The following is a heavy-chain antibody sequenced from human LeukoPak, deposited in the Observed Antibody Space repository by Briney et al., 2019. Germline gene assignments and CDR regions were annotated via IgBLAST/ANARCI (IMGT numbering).Heavy chain of an antibody. V-gene: IGHV3-23*01. CDR2: ISGSGGST. CDR3: ETDYYDSSGYYGY. D-gene: IGHD3-22*01. Sequence: GGSLRLSCAASGFTFSSYAMSWVRQAPGKGLEWVSAISGSGGSTYYADSVRGRFTISRDNSKNTLYLQMNSLSAEDTAVYYCETDYYDSSGYYGYWGQGTLVTVSS. CDR1: GFTFSSYA. J-gene: IGHJ4*02.